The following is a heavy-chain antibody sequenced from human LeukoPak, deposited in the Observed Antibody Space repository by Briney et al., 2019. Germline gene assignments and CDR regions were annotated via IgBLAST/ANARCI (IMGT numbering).Heavy chain of an antibody. CDR2: ISGSSGNT. V-gene: IGHV3-23*01. CDR3: AKPHWNYQADWFDP. J-gene: IGHJ5*02. CDR1: GFTFSSYA. Sequence: GGSLRLSCAASGFTFSSYAMTWVRQAPGKGLEWVSSISGSSGNTNYADSVKGRFTISRDNSKNTLYLQMSSLRAEDTAVYYCAKPHWNYQADWFDPWGQGTLVTVSS. D-gene: IGHD1-7*01.